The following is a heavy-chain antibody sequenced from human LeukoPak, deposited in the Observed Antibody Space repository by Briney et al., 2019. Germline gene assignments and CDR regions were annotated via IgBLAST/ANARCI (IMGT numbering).Heavy chain of an antibody. CDR2: ISGSGGST. Sequence: GGSLRLSCAASGFTFSSYAMSWVRQAPGKGLEWVSAISGSGGSTYYADSVKGRFTISRDSSKNTLYLQMNSLRAEDTAVYYCAKGSYGGKEGWNYFDYWGQGTLVTVSS. CDR1: GFTFSSYA. CDR3: AKGSYGGKEGWNYFDY. D-gene: IGHD4-23*01. V-gene: IGHV3-23*01. J-gene: IGHJ4*02.